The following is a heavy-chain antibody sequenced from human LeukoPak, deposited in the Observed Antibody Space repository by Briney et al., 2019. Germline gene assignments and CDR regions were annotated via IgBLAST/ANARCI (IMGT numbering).Heavy chain of an antibody. CDR3: AKDQGYCTNGVCYGSLSFGEPEYYFDY. CDR2: ISGGGGST. V-gene: IGHV3-23*01. J-gene: IGHJ4*02. Sequence: TGGSLRLSCAASGFTFSSYAMSWVRQAPGKGLEWVSAISGGGGSTYYADSVKGRFTISRDNSKNTLYLQMNSLRAEDTAVYYCAKDQGYCTNGVCYGSLSFGEPEYYFDYWGQGTLVTVSS. D-gene: IGHD2-8*01. CDR1: GFTFSSYA.